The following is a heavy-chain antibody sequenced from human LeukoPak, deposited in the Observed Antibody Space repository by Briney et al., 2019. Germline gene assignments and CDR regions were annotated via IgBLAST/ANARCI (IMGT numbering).Heavy chain of an antibody. J-gene: IGHJ4*02. CDR1: GLTFSSYW. CDR2: IKQDGSEK. CDR3: ARSSSYFDY. D-gene: IGHD6-6*01. V-gene: IGHV3-7*01. Sequence: PGGSLRLSCAASGLTFSSYWMSWVRQAPGKGLEWVANIKQDGSEKYYVDSVKGRFTISRDNAKNSLYLQMNSLRAEDTAVYYCARSSSYFDYWGQGTLVTVSS.